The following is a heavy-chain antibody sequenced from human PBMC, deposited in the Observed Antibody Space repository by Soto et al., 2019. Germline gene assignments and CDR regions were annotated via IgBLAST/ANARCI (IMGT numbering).Heavy chain of an antibody. Sequence: QVQLVQSGAEVKKPGASVNVSCKASGYTCTSYYMHGVRQAPRQGLEWIGIINPSGGSTSYAQKFQGRVTMTRDTSTSTVYKELSRMRSEDTAVYYRALNLGWSSVWYNWGQGTLVTVSS. V-gene: IGHV1-46*01. CDR1: GYTCTSYY. D-gene: IGHD6-19*01. J-gene: IGHJ4*02. CDR2: INPSGGST. CDR3: ALNLGWSSVWYN.